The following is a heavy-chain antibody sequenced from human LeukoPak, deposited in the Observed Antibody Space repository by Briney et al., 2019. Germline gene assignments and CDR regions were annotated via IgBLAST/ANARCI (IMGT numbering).Heavy chain of an antibody. CDR2: IYYDGST. CDR1: GGSISITNYY. Sequence: SETLSLTCTVSGGSISITNYYWGWIRQPPGKGLEWIGNIYYDGSTNYNPSLKSRVTISVDTSKNQFSLKLSSVTAADTAVYYCAHAVEYSSSDYYYYYMDVWGKGTTVTVSS. J-gene: IGHJ6*03. V-gene: IGHV4-39*07. D-gene: IGHD6-6*01. CDR3: AHAVEYSSSDYYYYYMDV.